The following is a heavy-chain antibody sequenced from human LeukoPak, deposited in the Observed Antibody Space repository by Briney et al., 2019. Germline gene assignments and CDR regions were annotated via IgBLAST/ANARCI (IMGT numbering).Heavy chain of an antibody. CDR3: AKDTSSGWYSH. D-gene: IGHD6-19*01. CDR1: GFTFSSYG. Sequence: GGSLRLSCAASGFTFSSYGMHWVRQAPGKGLEWVAVIWYDGSNKYYAGSVKGRFTISRDNSKNTLYLQMNSLRAEDTAVYYCAKDTSSGWYSHWGQGTLVTVSS. J-gene: IGHJ4*02. V-gene: IGHV3-33*06. CDR2: IWYDGSNK.